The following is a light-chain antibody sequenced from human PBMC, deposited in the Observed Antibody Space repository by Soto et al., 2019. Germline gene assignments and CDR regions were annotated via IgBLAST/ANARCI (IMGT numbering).Light chain of an antibody. V-gene: IGKV3-11*01. CDR3: LQRNKWPPT. Sequence: EIVLTQSPATLSLSPGERVTLSCRASQSVSSDLAWFQQKPGQSPRLLIYGASNRATDIPARFSGSGSGTDFTLTISSLEPEDFAVYYCLQRNKWPPTFGQGTRLEI. J-gene: IGKJ5*01. CDR2: GAS. CDR1: QSVSSD.